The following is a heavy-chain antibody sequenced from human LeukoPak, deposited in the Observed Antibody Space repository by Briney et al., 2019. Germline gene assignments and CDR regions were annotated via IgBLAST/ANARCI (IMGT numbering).Heavy chain of an antibody. CDR1: GGSISSSSYY. Sequence: SETLSLTCTVSGGSISSSSYYWGWIRQPPGKGLEWIGSIYYSGSTYYNPSLKSRVTISVDTSKNQFSLKLSSVTAADTAVYYCARGGTSFRLQFGYWGQGTLVTVSS. J-gene: IGHJ4*02. CDR3: ARGGTSFRLQFGY. CDR2: IYYSGST. V-gene: IGHV4-39*07. D-gene: IGHD4-11*01.